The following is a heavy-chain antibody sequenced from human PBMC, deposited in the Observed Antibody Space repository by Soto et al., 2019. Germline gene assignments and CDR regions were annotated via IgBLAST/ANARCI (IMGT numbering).Heavy chain of an antibody. V-gene: IGHV3-30*03. CDR1: GFTFSSYG. CDR3: VADYVATDTFDI. CDR2: ISYDGSNK. Sequence: GGSLRLSCAASGFTFSSYGMHWVRQAPGKGLEWVAVISYDGSNKYYADSVKGRFTISRDNSKNTVYLQMNSLRAEDTAVYYCVADYVATDTFDIWGQGTMVTVSS. D-gene: IGHD3-10*02. J-gene: IGHJ3*02.